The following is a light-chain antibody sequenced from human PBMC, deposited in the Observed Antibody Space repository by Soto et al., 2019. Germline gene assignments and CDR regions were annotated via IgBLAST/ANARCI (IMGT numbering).Light chain of an antibody. Sequence: DMVMTQSPDSLAVSLGERATINCKSSQSVLYSSNNKNYLAWYQQKPGQPPKLLIYWASIRESGVPDRFSGSGSGTDFTLTISSLQAEDVAVYYCQQYYSTPQTFGQGTKVEIK. J-gene: IGKJ1*01. CDR1: QSVLYSSNNKNY. V-gene: IGKV4-1*01. CDR3: QQYYSTPQT. CDR2: WAS.